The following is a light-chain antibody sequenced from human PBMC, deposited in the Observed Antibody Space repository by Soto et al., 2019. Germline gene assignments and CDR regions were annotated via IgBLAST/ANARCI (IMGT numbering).Light chain of an antibody. J-gene: IGKJ3*01. Sequence: EIVLTQSPDTLSLSPGERATLSCRARQSVSSSLAWYQQKPGQAPRLLIYDASNRATGIPARFSGSGSGTDFTLTISILEPEDFAVYYCQHRRNRPLEVTFGPGTKVDIK. CDR2: DAS. CDR3: QHRRNRPLEVT. CDR1: QSVSSS. V-gene: IGKV3-11*01.